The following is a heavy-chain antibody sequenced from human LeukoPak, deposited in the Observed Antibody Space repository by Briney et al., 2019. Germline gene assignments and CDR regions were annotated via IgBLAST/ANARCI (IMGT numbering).Heavy chain of an antibody. CDR1: GGSISSGDFY. Sequence: SETLSLTCTVSGGSISSGDFYWSWIRQHPGKGLEWIGYIYYSGTTYYNPSLKSRVTMSVDTSKNQFSLKLRSVTAADTAVYYCARGARAGYNLEPFDYWGQGTLVTVSS. CDR2: IYYSGTT. V-gene: IGHV4-30-4*08. D-gene: IGHD5-24*01. J-gene: IGHJ4*02. CDR3: ARGARAGYNLEPFDY.